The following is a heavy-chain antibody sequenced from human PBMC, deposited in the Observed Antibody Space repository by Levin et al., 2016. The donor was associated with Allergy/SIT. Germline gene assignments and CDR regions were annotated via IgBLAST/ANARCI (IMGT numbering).Heavy chain of an antibody. CDR1: GFTLKSHS. Sequence: GSLRLSCVASGFTLKSHSMNWIRQPPGQGLEWIGNISYSGSTNYNPSLNSRVTISVDTSKNHVSLKLSSVTAADTGVYYCARDHSSGWFRAMDVWGQGTTVTVSS. V-gene: IGHV4-59*11. D-gene: IGHD6-19*01. CDR3: ARDHSSGWFRAMDV. CDR2: ISYSGST. J-gene: IGHJ6*02.